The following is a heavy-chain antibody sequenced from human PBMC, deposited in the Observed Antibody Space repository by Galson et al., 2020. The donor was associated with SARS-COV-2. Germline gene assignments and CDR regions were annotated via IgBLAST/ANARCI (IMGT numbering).Heavy chain of an antibody. CDR1: GFTFSSYA. Sequence: QLGESLKISCVASGFTFSSYAMHWVRQAPGKGLEWVAVISYDGSNKYYADSVKGRFTISRDNSKNTLFLQVNSLRTDDTAVYYCARPMVEFTVQYWGQGTLVTVAS. CDR3: ARPMVEFTVQY. J-gene: IGHJ1*01. D-gene: IGHD2-15*01. CDR2: ISYDGSNK. V-gene: IGHV3-30*04.